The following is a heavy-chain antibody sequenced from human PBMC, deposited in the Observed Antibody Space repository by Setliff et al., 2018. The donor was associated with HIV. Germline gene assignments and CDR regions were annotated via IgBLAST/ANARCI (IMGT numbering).Heavy chain of an antibody. CDR1: GGSISSYH. J-gene: IGHJ4*02. D-gene: IGHD3-16*01. CDR2: IYYSGST. V-gene: IGHV4-39*06. Sequence: SETLSLTCSLSGGSISSYHWNWIRQPPGKGLEWIGSIYYSGSTYYNPSLKSRVTISVDTSKNQFPLRLSSVTAADTAVYFCARVKSGTLGGYVDYWGQGTLVTVSS. CDR3: ARVKSGTLGGYVDY.